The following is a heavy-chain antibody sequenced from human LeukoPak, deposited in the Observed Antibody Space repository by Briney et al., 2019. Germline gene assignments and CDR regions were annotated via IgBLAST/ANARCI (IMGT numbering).Heavy chain of an antibody. CDR3: ARQAVGATKIDY. D-gene: IGHD1-26*01. V-gene: IGHV4-39*01. Sequence: SETLSLTCTVSGGSIRSSYYYWGWIRQPPGKGLEWIGSIYDSGSTYYNPSLKSRVTISVDTSKNQFSLKLNSVTAADTAVYYCARQAVGATKIDYWGQGTLVTVSS. J-gene: IGHJ4*02. CDR2: IYDSGST. CDR1: GGSIRSSYYY.